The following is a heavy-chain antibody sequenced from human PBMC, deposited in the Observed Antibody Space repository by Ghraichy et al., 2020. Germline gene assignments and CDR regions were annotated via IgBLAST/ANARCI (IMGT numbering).Heavy chain of an antibody. CDR2: ISGYSGNT. Sequence: ASVKVSCKASDYTFSIYGISWVRQAPGQGLEWMGWISGYSGNTNHAQKFQGRVTMTTDTSTSTAYMELRSLRSDDTAVYYCARGEREAAAGSVGYFDYWGQATLVIVSS. CDR1: DYTFSIYG. V-gene: IGHV1-18*01. D-gene: IGHD6-13*01. J-gene: IGHJ4*02. CDR3: ARGEREAAAGSVGYFDY.